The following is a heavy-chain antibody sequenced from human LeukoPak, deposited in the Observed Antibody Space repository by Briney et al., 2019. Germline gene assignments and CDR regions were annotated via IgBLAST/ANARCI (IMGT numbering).Heavy chain of an antibody. CDR3: ARDGQHKAYCSGGSCYFRAFDI. D-gene: IGHD2-15*01. V-gene: IGHV3-30-3*01. Sequence: GRSLRLSCAASGFTFSSYAMHWVRQAPGKGLEWVAVISYDGSNKYYADSVKGRFTISRDNSKNTLYLQMNSLRAEDTAVYYCARDGQHKAYCSGGSCYFRAFDIWGQGTMVTVSS. J-gene: IGHJ3*02. CDR2: ISYDGSNK. CDR1: GFTFSSYA.